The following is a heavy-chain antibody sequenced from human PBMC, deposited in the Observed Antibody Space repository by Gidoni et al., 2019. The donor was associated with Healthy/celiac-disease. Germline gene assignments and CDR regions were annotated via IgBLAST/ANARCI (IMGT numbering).Heavy chain of an antibody. D-gene: IGHD3-3*01. V-gene: IGHV1-18*01. CDR1: GYTFTSYG. Sequence: QVQLVQSGAEVKKPGASVKVSCKASGYTFTSYGISWVRQAPGQGLEWMGWISAYNGNTNYAQKLQGRVTMTTDTSTSTAYMELRSLRSDDTAVYYCARRYYDFWSGYSSDYYYYGMDVWGQGTTVTVSS. CDR3: ARRYYDFWSGYSSDYYYYGMDV. CDR2: ISAYNGNT. J-gene: IGHJ6*02.